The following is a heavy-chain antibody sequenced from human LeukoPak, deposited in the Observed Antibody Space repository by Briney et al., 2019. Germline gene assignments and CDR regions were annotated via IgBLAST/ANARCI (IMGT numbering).Heavy chain of an antibody. Sequence: TSETLSLTCAVYGGSFSGYYWSWIRQPPGKGLEWIGEINHSGSTNYNPSLKSRVTISVDTSKNQFSLKLSSVTAADTAVYYCARRRRQQLVRGVYFDYWGQGTLVTVSS. D-gene: IGHD6-13*01. CDR2: INHSGST. V-gene: IGHV4-34*01. CDR3: ARRRRQQLVRGVYFDY. CDR1: GGSFSGYY. J-gene: IGHJ4*02.